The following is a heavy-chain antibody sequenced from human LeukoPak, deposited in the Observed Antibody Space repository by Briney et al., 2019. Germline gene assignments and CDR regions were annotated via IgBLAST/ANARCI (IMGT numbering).Heavy chain of an antibody. V-gene: IGHV3-30-3*01. Sequence: GGSLRLSCAASGFTFSSYAMHWVRQAPGKGLEWVAVISYDGSNKYYADSVKGRFTISRDNSKNTLYLQMNSLRAEDTAVYYCAGAWDYWGQGTLVTVSS. CDR1: GFTFSSYA. J-gene: IGHJ4*02. CDR2: ISYDGSNK. D-gene: IGHD3-16*01. CDR3: AGAWDY.